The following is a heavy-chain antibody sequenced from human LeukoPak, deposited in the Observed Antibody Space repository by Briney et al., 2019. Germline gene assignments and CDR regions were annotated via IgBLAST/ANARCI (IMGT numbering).Heavy chain of an antibody. CDR1: GFTFISYG. Sequence: GGSLRLSCAASGFTFISYGMRWVRQAPGKGLEWVSANSGSGGSTYYADSVKGRLTISRDNAQNTLYLQMSSLRVEDTAVYYCAKALCSGGTCYSSFYYYYMDVWGKGTTVTVSS. CDR2: NSGSGGST. D-gene: IGHD2-15*01. V-gene: IGHV3-23*01. J-gene: IGHJ6*03. CDR3: AKALCSGGTCYSSFYYYYMDV.